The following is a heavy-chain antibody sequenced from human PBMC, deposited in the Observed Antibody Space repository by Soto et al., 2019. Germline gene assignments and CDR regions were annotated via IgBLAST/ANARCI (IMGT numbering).Heavy chain of an antibody. D-gene: IGHD1-26*01. CDR3: ARVYSGSYWLDY. V-gene: IGHV1-69*13. J-gene: IGHJ4*02. CDR2: IIPIFGTA. Sequence: SGKVSCKASGGTFSSYAISWVRQAPGQGLEWMGGIIPIFGTANYAQKFQGRVTITADESTSTAYMELSSLRSEDTAVYYCARVYSGSYWLDYWGQGTLVTVSS. CDR1: GGTFSSYA.